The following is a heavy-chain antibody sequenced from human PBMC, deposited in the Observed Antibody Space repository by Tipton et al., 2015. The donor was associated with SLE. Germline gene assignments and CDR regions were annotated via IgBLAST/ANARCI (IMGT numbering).Heavy chain of an antibody. V-gene: IGHV4-34*01. CDR3: ARGLLEPGDY. J-gene: IGHJ4*02. Sequence: LRLSCAASGFSFSDYYMSWIRQSPGKGLEWIGEINHSGSTNYNPSLKSRVTISVDTSKNQFSLKLSSVTAADTAVYYCARGLLEPGDYWGQGNLVTVSS. CDR1: GFSFSDYY. CDR2: INHSGST. D-gene: IGHD1-1*01.